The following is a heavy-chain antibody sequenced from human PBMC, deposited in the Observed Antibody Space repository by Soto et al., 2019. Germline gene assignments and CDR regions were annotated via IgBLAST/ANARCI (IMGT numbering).Heavy chain of an antibody. CDR1: GFTFSSYA. V-gene: IGHV3-23*01. J-gene: IGHJ4*02. CDR2: ISGSGGST. D-gene: IGHD6-19*01. Sequence: PGGSLRLSCAASGFTFSSYAMSWVRQAPGKGLEWVSAISGSGGSTYYADSVKGRFTISRDNSKNTLYLQMNSLRAEDTAVYYCAKGTHISSGWSLGYFDYWGQGTLVTAPQ. CDR3: AKGTHISSGWSLGYFDY.